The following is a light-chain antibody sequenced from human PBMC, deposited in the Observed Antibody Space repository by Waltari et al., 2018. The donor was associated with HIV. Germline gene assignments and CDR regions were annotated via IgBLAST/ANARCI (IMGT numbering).Light chain of an antibody. CDR3: QHYNNYPWT. Sequence: DIQMTQSPSTRSASVGDRGTLTCRASQSISTWLAWYQQKQGKAPKLLIYRASTLESGVPSRFSGSGSGTDFTLTISSLQPDDFATYFCQHYNNYPWTFGQGTKVETK. J-gene: IGKJ1*01. V-gene: IGKV1-5*03. CDR1: QSISTW. CDR2: RAS.